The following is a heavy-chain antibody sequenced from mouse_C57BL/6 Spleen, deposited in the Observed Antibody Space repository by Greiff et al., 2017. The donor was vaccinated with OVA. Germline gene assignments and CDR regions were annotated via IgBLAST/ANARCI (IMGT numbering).Heavy chain of an antibody. CDR3: ARANWDSSWFAY. V-gene: IGHV2-2*01. Sequence: VQLQQSGPGLVQPSQSLSITCTVSGFSFTSYGVHWVRQSPGKGLEWLGVIWSGGSTDYNAAFISRLSISKDNSKSHVFFKMNSLQADDTAIYYCARANWDSSWFAYWGQGTLVTVSA. CDR2: IWSGGST. D-gene: IGHD4-1*01. J-gene: IGHJ3*01. CDR1: GFSFTSYG.